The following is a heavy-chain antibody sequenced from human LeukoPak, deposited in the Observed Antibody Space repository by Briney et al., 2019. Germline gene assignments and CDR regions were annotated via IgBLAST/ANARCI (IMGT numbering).Heavy chain of an antibody. CDR1: GGSFRIYY. V-gene: IGHV4-4*07. CDR2: IYTSGNT. D-gene: IGHD3-10*01. CDR3: ARASRGFGANMDV. J-gene: IGHJ6*03. Sequence: SETLSLTCTVSGGSFRIYYWSWIRQPAGKGLEGMGRIYTSGNTYYNPSLKSRVTMSVDTSKNQFSLKLSSVTAADTAVYYCARASRGFGANMDVWGKGTTVTISS.